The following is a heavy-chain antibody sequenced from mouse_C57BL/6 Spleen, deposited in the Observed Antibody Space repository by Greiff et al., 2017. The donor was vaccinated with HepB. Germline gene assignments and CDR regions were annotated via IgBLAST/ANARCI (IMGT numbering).Heavy chain of an antibody. D-gene: IGHD4-1*01. CDR3: ARWDPYAMDY. CDR2: IYPGDGDT. CDR1: GYAFSSSW. V-gene: IGHV1-82*01. J-gene: IGHJ4*01. Sequence: QVQLQQSGPELVKPGASVKISCKASGYAFSSSWMNWVKQRPGKGLEWIGRIYPGDGDTNYNGKFKGKATLTADKASSTAYMQLSRLTSEDSAVYFCARWDPYAMDYWGQGTSVTVSS.